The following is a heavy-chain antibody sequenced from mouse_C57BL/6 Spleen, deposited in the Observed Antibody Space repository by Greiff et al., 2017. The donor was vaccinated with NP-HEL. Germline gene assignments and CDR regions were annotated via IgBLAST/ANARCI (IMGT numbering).Heavy chain of an antibody. D-gene: IGHD1-1*01. CDR2: IDPSDSYT. Sequence: QVQLQQPGAELVMPGASVKLSCKASGYTFTSYWMHWVKQRPGQGLEWIGEIDPSDSYTNYNQKFKGKSTLTVDKSSSTAYMQLSSLTSEDSAVYYCAMGTTVVGQRSAMDYWGQGTSVTVSS. CDR1: GYTFTSYW. V-gene: IGHV1-69*01. CDR3: AMGTTVVGQRSAMDY. J-gene: IGHJ4*01.